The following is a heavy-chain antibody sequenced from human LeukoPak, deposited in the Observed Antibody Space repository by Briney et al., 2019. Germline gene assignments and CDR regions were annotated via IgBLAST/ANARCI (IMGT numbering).Heavy chain of an antibody. Sequence: NSSETLSLTCIGSGASISSYYWSWIRQPPGQGLEWIGYIYYSGSTNYNPSLKSRITISVDTSKNQFSLKLSSVTAADTAVYYCARRPYSSSSFDPWGQGTLVTVSS. CDR2: IYYSGST. CDR3: ARRPYSSSSFDP. V-gene: IGHV4-59*08. J-gene: IGHJ5*02. CDR1: GASISSYY. D-gene: IGHD6-6*01.